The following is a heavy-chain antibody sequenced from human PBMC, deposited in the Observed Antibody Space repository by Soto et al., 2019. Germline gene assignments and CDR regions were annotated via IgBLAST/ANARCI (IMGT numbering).Heavy chain of an antibody. CDR1: GFSLSNARMG. D-gene: IGHD3-10*01. Sequence: QVTLKESGPVLVKPTETLTLTCTVSGFSLSNARMGVSWIRQPPGKALEWLAHIFSNDEKSYSTSLKSRLTISKDTPKSQMILTMTNMDPVNTATYYCSRIPGLGYYYGTDVWGQGTTVTVSS. CDR3: SRIPGLGYYYGTDV. CDR2: IFSNDEK. J-gene: IGHJ6*02. V-gene: IGHV2-26*01.